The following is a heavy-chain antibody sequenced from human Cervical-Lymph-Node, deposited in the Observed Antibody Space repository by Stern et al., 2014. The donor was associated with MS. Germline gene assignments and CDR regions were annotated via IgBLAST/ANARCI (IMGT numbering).Heavy chain of an antibody. CDR1: GFTFSRYA. CDR3: VPGSGAFDY. D-gene: IGHD3-10*01. J-gene: IGHJ4*02. Sequence: MNLVESRGDVVQPGRSLRLSCATSGFTFSRYAMHWVRQGPGKGLEWVAVISSDGRNKNYAESVKGRFTISRDNSKKTLNLEMNSLGVDDTAVYYCVPGSGAFDYWGQGSRVTVSS. CDR2: ISSDGRNK. V-gene: IGHV3-30*03.